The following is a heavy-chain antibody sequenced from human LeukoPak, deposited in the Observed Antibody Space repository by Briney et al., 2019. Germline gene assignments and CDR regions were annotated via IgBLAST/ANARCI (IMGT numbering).Heavy chain of an antibody. J-gene: IGHJ4*02. D-gene: IGHD3-16*01. CDR1: EFSVGSNY. CDR2: INWNGGRK. CDR3: ARLHYGTFPPDY. Sequence: GGSLRLSCAASEFSVGSNYMTWVRQAPGKGLEWVSGINWNGGRKDYADSVKGRFTISRDNAKNSLYLQMNSLRGEDTALYYCARLHYGTFPPDYWGQGTLVTVSS. V-gene: IGHV3-20*04.